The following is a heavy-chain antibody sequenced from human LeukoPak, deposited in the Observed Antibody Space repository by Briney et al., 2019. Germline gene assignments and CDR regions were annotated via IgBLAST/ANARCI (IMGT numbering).Heavy chain of an antibody. J-gene: IGHJ5*02. CDR3: ARGTLEWLLSAHNWFDP. CDR1: GGSISSYY. Sequence: SETLSLTCTVSGGSISSYYWSWIRQPAGKGLEWIGRIYTSGSTNYNPSLKSRVTMSVDTSKNQFSLKLSSATAADTAVYYCARGTLEWLLSAHNWFDPWGQGTLVTVSS. CDR2: IYTSGST. D-gene: IGHD3-3*01. V-gene: IGHV4-4*07.